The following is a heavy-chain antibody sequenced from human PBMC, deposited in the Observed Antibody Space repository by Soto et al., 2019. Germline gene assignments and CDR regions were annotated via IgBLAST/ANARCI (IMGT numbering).Heavy chain of an antibody. D-gene: IGHD2-15*01. CDR1: GFTFSGSA. J-gene: IGHJ4*02. V-gene: IGHV3-73*02. CDR3: TPSPGVVAAPN. Sequence: EVQLVESGGGLVQPGGSLKLSCAASGFTFSGSAMHWVRQASGKGLEWVGRIRSKANSYATAYAASVKGRFTISRDDSKNTAYLQMNSLKTEDTAVYYCTPSPGVVAAPNWGQGTLVTVSS. CDR2: IRSKANSYAT.